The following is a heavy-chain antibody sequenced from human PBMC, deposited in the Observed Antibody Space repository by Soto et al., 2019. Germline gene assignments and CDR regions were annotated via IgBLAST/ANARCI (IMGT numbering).Heavy chain of an antibody. V-gene: IGHV1-69*13. D-gene: IGHD3-10*01. J-gene: IGHJ6*02. CDR3: ARDNHYLSYYYGMDV. CDR1: RGTFSSYA. Sequence: ASVKVSCKASRGTFSSYAISWVRQAPGQGLEWMGGIIPIFGTANYAQKFQGRVTITADESTSTAYMELSSLRSEDTAVYYCARDNHYLSYYYGMDVWGQGTTVTVSS. CDR2: IIPIFGTA.